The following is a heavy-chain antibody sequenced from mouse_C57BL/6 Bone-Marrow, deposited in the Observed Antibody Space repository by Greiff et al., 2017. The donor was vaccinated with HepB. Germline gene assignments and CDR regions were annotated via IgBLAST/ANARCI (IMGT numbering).Heavy chain of an antibody. CDR2: IYPGNSDT. CDR1: GYTFTSYW. Sequence: EVQLQQSGTVLARPGASVKMSCKTSGYTFTSYWMHWVKQRPGQGLEWIGAIYPGNSDTSYNQKFKGKAKLTAVTSASTAYMELSSLTNEDSAVYYCTRVPYDYGAWFAYWGQGTLVTVSA. CDR3: TRVPYDYGAWFAY. V-gene: IGHV1-5*01. D-gene: IGHD2-4*01. J-gene: IGHJ3*01.